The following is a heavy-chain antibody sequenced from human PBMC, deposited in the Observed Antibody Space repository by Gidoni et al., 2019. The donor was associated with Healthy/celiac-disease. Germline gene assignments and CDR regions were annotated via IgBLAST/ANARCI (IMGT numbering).Heavy chain of an antibody. Sequence: QVQLQESGPGLVKPSQTLSLTCTVSGGSISSGGDYWSWIRQHPGKGLEWIGYIYYSGSTYYHPSLKSRVTISVDTSKNQFSLKLSSVTAADTAVYYCARDSYYYGSGRHYYYGMDVWGQGTTVTVSS. CDR1: GGSISSGGDY. CDR2: IYYSGST. CDR3: ARDSYYYGSGRHYYYGMDV. V-gene: IGHV4-31*03. D-gene: IGHD3-10*01. J-gene: IGHJ6*02.